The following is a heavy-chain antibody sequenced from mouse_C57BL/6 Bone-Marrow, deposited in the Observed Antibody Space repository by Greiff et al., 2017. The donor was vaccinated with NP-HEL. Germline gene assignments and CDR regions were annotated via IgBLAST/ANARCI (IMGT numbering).Heavy chain of an antibody. CDR1: GYSITSGYY. V-gene: IGHV3-6*01. D-gene: IGHD1-1*01. J-gene: IGHJ2*01. CDR2: ISYDGSN. CDR3: ARDNTTVVSYFDY. Sequence: DVKLQESGPGLVKPSQSLSLTCSVTGYSITSGYYWNWIRQFPGNKLEWMGYISYDGSNNYNPSLKNRISITRDTSKNQFFLKLNSVTTEDTATYYCARDNTTVVSYFDYWGQGTTLTVSS.